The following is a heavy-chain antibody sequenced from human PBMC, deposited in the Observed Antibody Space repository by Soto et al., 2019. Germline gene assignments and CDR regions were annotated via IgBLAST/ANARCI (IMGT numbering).Heavy chain of an antibody. CDR3: ARGGDSMIVVVTAFDY. Sequence: GSLRLSCASSGFTFSSYWMSWVRQAPGKGLEWVANIKQDGSEKYYVDSVKGRFTISRDNAKNSLYLQMNSLRAEDTAVYYCARGGDSMIVVVTAFDYWGQGTLVTVSS. CDR1: GFTFSSYW. J-gene: IGHJ4*02. CDR2: IKQDGSEK. V-gene: IGHV3-7*05. D-gene: IGHD3-22*01.